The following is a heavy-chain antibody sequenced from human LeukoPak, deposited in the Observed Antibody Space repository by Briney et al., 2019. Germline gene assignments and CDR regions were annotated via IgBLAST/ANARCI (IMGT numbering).Heavy chain of an antibody. CDR3: ARGGSPTTSRAYNWFDP. V-gene: IGHV1-8*01. CDR1: GYTFTSYD. J-gene: IGHJ5*02. D-gene: IGHD1-14*01. CDR2: MNPNSGNT. Sequence: ASVKVSCKASGYTFTSYDINWVRQATGQGLEWMGWMNPNSGNTGYAQKFQGRVTMTRNTSISTAYMELSSLRSEDTAVYYCARGGSPTTSRAYNWFDPWGQGTLVSVCS.